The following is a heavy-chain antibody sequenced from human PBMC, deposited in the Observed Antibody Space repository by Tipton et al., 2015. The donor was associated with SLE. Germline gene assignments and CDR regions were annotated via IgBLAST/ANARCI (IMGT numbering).Heavy chain of an antibody. D-gene: IGHD1-26*01. CDR2: IYYFKNT. Sequence: TLSLTCTVSGGSIGSSSYSWGWVRLPPGKGLEWIGTIYYFKNTYYNPSLKSRVSISVDTSKNQFSLNLGSVTAADTAVYYCARHSIVGVNLAWFDPWGQGTLVTVSS. CDR1: GGSIGSSSYS. CDR3: ARHSIVGVNLAWFDP. J-gene: IGHJ5*02. V-gene: IGHV4-39*01.